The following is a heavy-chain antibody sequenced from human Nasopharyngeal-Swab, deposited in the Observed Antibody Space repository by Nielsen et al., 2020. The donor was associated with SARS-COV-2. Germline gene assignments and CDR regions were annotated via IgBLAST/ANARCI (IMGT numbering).Heavy chain of an antibody. CDR3: ASGGGNDFWSGYFTT. J-gene: IGHJ5*02. CDR1: GFTFSDYY. Sequence: GESLKISCAASGFTFSDYYMSWIRQAPGKGLEWVSYISNSSSYTNYADSVKGRFTISRDNAKNSLYLQMNSLRAEDTAVYYCASGGGNDFWSGYFTTWGQGTLVTVSS. V-gene: IGHV3-11*06. CDR2: ISNSSSYT. D-gene: IGHD3-3*01.